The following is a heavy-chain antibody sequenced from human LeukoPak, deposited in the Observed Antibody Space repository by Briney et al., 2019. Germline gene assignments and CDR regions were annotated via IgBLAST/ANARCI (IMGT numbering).Heavy chain of an antibody. CDR2: TSGSGVTT. Sequence: PGRSLRLSCAASGFTFSSYGMHWVRQAPGKGLEWVSTTSGSGVTTYYADSVKGRFTISRDNSKNTLYVQMNSLSAEDTAVYYCAKSGTGWYFLDYWGQGALVTVSS. J-gene: IGHJ4*02. CDR1: GFTFSSYG. V-gene: IGHV3-23*01. D-gene: IGHD6-19*01. CDR3: AKSGTGWYFLDY.